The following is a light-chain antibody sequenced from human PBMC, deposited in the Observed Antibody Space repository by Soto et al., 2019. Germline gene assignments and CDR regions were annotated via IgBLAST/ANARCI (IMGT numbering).Light chain of an antibody. J-gene: IGLJ2*01. V-gene: IGLV2-14*01. CDR2: DVS. CDR1: SSDVGGYNY. Sequence: QSVLTQPASVSGSPGQSITISCTGTSSDVGGYNYVSWYQQHPGKAPKLMIYDVSNRPSGVSNRFSGSKSGNTASLTISGLQAEDEYDYYCTSYSSSSTLLFGGGTKLTVL. CDR3: TSYSSSSTLL.